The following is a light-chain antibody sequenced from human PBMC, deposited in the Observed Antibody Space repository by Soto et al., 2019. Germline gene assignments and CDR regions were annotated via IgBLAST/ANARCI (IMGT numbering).Light chain of an antibody. CDR1: TSDVGRYNY. V-gene: IGLV2-14*01. Sequence: QSALTQPASVSGSPGQSITISCTGTTSDVGRYNYVSWHQQHPGKAPKLLIFDVSNRPSGVSDRFSGSKSGNTASLTISGLQAEDEADYYCNSYTTGTTWVFRGGTKLTVL. CDR3: NSYTTGTTWV. CDR2: DVS. J-gene: IGLJ3*02.